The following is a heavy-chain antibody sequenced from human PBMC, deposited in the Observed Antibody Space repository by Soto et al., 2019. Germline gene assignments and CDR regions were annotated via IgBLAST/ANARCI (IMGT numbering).Heavy chain of an antibody. D-gene: IGHD6-13*01. CDR3: ARVARIAAAGTGFDY. J-gene: IGHJ4*02. V-gene: IGHV3-30-3*01. CDR1: GFTFSSYA. CDR2: ISYDGSNK. Sequence: QVQLVESGGGVVQPGRSLRLSCAASGFTFSSYAMHWVRQAPGKGLEWVAVISYDGSNKYYADSVKGRFTISRDNSKNTLYLQMNSLRAEDTAVYYCARVARIAAAGTGFDYWGQGTLVTVSS.